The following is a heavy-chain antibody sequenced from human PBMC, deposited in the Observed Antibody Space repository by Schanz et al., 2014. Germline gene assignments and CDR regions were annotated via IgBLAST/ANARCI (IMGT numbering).Heavy chain of an antibody. CDR2: IIPSLGLA. J-gene: IGHJ4*02. V-gene: IGHV1-69*04. CDR3: ARDRLECGAECYSVEVFEI. Sequence: VQLEQSGAEVKKPGSSVKVSCKASGGTFSSFGINWVRQAPGQGPEWMGRIIPSLGLAKYEQKFQDKVTITADTSTTTAYMELSGLRSEDTAVYYCARDRLECGAECYSVEVFEIWGQGTLVIGSS. D-gene: IGHD2-21*01. CDR1: GGTFSSFG.